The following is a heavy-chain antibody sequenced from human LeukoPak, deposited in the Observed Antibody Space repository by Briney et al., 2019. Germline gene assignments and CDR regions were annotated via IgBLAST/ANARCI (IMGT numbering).Heavy chain of an antibody. CDR1: GFTFSGYS. CDR3: ARDYGSGSYYFWS. CDR2: ISSSSSYI. D-gene: IGHD3-10*01. Sequence: GGSLRLSCAASGFTFSGYSMNWVRQAPGKGLEWVSSISSSSSYIYYADLVKGRFTISRDNAKNSLYLQMNSLRAEDTAVYYCARDYGSGSYYFWSWGQGTLVTVSS. V-gene: IGHV3-21*01. J-gene: IGHJ4*02.